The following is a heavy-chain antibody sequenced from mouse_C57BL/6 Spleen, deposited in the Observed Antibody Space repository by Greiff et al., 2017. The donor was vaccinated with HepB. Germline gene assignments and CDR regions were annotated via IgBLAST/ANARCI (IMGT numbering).Heavy chain of an antibody. CDR2: IYPGDGDT. Sequence: VQRVESGAELVKPGASVKISCKTSGYAFSSYWMNWVKQRPGKGLEWIGQIYPGDGDTNYNGKFKGKATLTADKSSSTAYMQLSSLTSEDSAVYCCARRDYDGYWYFDVWGTGTTVTVSS. CDR1: GYAFSSYW. J-gene: IGHJ1*03. D-gene: IGHD2-4*01. CDR3: ARRDYDGYWYFDV. V-gene: IGHV1-80*01.